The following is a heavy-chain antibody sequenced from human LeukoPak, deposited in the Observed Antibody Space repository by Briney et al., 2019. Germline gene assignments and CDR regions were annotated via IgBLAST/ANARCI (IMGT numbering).Heavy chain of an antibody. CDR2: IIPIFGTA. D-gene: IGHD3-10*01. CDR3: ARHPGGSGMGYMDV. J-gene: IGHJ6*03. Sequence: ASVKVSCKASGYTFTSYGISWVRQAPGQGLEWMGGIIPIFGTANYAQKFQGRVTITADKSTSTAYMELSSLKASDTAMYYCARHPGGSGMGYMDVWGKGTTVTVSS. CDR1: GYTFTSYG. V-gene: IGHV1-69*06.